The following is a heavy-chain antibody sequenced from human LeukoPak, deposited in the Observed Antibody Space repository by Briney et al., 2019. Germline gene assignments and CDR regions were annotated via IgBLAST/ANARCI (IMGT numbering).Heavy chain of an antibody. CDR2: INHSGST. V-gene: IGHV4-34*01. J-gene: IGHJ2*01. Sequence: SETLSLTCAVYGGSFSGYYWSWIRQPPGKGLEWIGEINHSGSTNYNPSLKSRVSISVDTSKNQFSLKLSSVTAADTAVYYCARGRRAAAVRSNYWYFDLWGRGTLVTVSS. D-gene: IGHD6-13*01. CDR1: GGSFSGYY. CDR3: ARGRRAAAVRSNYWYFDL.